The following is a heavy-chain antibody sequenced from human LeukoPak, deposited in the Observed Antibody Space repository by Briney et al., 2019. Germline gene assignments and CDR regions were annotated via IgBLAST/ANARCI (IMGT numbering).Heavy chain of an antibody. D-gene: IGHD2-2*01. CDR1: GFTFRSYS. CDR3: ARELVVPAAISSYDAFDI. V-gene: IGHV3-48*04. J-gene: IGHJ3*02. CDR2: ISSTSGTI. Sequence: GGSLRLSCVASGFTFRSYSMNWVRQAPGKGLEWVSYISSTSGTIYYADSMKGRFTTSTDNAKNSLYLQMNGLRAEDTAVYYCARELVVPAAISSYDAFDIWGRGTMVTVSS.